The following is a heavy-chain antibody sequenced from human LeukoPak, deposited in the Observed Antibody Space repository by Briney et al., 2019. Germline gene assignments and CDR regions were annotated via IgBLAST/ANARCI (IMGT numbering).Heavy chain of an antibody. CDR2: INHSGST. Sequence: WETLSLTCAVYGGSFSGYYWSWIRQPPGKGLEWIGEINHSGSTNYNPSLKSRVTISVDTSKDQFSLKLSSVTAADTAVYYCARGASGYAFDYWGQGTLVTVSS. CDR1: GGSFSGYY. CDR3: ARGASGYAFDY. J-gene: IGHJ4*02. V-gene: IGHV4-34*01. D-gene: IGHD5-12*01.